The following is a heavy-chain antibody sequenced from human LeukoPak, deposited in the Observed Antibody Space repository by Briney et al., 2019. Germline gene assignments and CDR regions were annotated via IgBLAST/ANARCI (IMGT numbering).Heavy chain of an antibody. V-gene: IGHV3-23*01. J-gene: IGHJ4*02. Sequence: GGSLRLSCAASGFTFSSYAMSWVRQAPGKGLEWVSAISGSGGSTYYADSVKGRFTISRDNSKNTPYLQMNSLRAEDTAVYYCAKDRRIRNYDSSGYYDYWGQGTLVTVSS. CDR3: AKDRRIRNYDSSGYYDY. CDR2: ISGSGGST. CDR1: GFTFSSYA. D-gene: IGHD3-22*01.